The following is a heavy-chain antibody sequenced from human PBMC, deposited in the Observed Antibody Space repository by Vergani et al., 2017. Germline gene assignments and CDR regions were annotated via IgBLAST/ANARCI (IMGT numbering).Heavy chain of an antibody. CDR3: ARDRIVVVPAAMFDYYYYGMDV. V-gene: IGHV1-2*02. Sequence: QVQLVQSGAEVKKPGASVKVSCKASGYTFTGYYMHWVRQAPGQGLEWMGWINPNSGGTNYAQKFQGRVTMTRDTSISTAYMELSRLRSDDTAVYYCARDRIVVVPAAMFDYYYYGMDVWGQGTTVTVSS. CDR2: INPNSGGT. CDR1: GYTFTGYY. J-gene: IGHJ6*02. D-gene: IGHD2-2*01.